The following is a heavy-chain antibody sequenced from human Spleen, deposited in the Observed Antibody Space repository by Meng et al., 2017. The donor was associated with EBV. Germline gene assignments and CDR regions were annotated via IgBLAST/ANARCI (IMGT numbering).Heavy chain of an antibody. CDR2: IYKSRAT. V-gene: IGHV4-39*01. J-gene: IGHJ4*02. CDR1: CRSTTLTKSC. Sequence: AGAGVVLPSDTLSLRGTFSCRSTTLTKSCVARIRQPRGKGLEWVARIYKSRATDHNASLKSRVTISVYTLKNQFYLKLNSVTAADTAVYYCARLGDYGEYFFDYWGLGTLVTVSS. CDR3: ARLGDYGEYFFDY. D-gene: IGHD4-17*01.